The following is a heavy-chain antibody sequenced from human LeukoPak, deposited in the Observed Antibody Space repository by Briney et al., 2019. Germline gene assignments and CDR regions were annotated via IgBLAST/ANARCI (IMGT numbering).Heavy chain of an antibody. CDR3: ARGHSSSWF. D-gene: IGHD6-13*01. Sequence: SETLSLTCTVSGGSISTFYWSWLRQPPGKGLEWIGNINYSGSTNYNPSLQSRVTISVDTSKNQFSLKLSSVTAADTAVYYCARGHSSSWFWGQGTLVTVSS. J-gene: IGHJ4*02. V-gene: IGHV4-59*01. CDR1: GGSISTFY. CDR2: INYSGST.